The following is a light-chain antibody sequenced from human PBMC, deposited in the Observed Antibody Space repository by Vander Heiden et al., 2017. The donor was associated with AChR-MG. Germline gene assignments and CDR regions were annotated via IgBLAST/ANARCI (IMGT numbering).Light chain of an antibody. V-gene: IGLV2-14*01. Sequence: QSALTQPASVSGSPGQSITISCTGTSSDVGGYKYVSGYQQHPGEAPKLMIYDVSNRPSGVANRFSGSKSGNTASLTISGLQAEDEADYYCSSYTSSSTPVVFGGGTKLTVL. J-gene: IGLJ2*01. CDR3: SSYTSSSTPVV. CDR2: DVS. CDR1: SSDVGGYKY.